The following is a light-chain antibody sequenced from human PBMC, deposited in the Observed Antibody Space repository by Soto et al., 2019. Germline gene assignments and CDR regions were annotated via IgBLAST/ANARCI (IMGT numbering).Light chain of an antibody. CDR1: PSVGNN. Sequence: EIVVTQSPATLSVSPGERATLSCRASPSVGNNFAWYQQQPCQAPRLLIFATSPGATGVPARFSGSGSGTEFTLTSSSLQSEDFAVYYCQQHGDWPLTFGGGAKVEIE. CDR2: ATS. J-gene: IGKJ4*01. CDR3: QQHGDWPLT. V-gene: IGKV3-15*01.